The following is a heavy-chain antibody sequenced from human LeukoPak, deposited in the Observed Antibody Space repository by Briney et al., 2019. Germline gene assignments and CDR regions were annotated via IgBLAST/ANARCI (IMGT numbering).Heavy chain of an antibody. CDR3: AVRRGPNFDY. J-gene: IGHJ4*02. CDR1: GVSVSSDPYY. Sequence: PSETLSLTCSVSGVSVSSDPYYWAWFRQSPGKGLEWIAYIYYTGITNYDSSLRSRVTLSVDTSKNQFSLKLKSVTSADTAVYYCAVRRGPNFDYWGQGALVIVSS. V-gene: IGHV4-61*01. D-gene: IGHD3-10*01. CDR2: IYYTGIT.